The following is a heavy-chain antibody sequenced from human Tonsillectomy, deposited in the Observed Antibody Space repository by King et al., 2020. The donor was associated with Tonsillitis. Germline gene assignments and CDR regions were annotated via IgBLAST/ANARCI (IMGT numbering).Heavy chain of an antibody. CDR3: VRASYYYDSSGYFSRAVWDY. Sequence: VQLVESGSELKKPGASVKVSCKASEYTFTSYHLNWVRQAPGQGLEWMGWINTNTGNPTYAQGFTGRFVFSLDTSVTTAYLHISGLKAEDTAVYYCVRASYYYDSSGYFSRAVWDYWGQGTLVTVSS. J-gene: IGHJ4*02. D-gene: IGHD3-22*01. CDR1: EYTFTSYH. V-gene: IGHV7-4-1*02. CDR2: INTNTGNP.